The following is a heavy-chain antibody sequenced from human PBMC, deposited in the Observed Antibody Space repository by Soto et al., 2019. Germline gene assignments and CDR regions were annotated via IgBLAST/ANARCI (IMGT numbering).Heavy chain of an antibody. Sequence: EVQLLESGGGLVQPGGSLRLSCAASGFTFSSYAMRWVRQAPVKGLEWVSAISGSGGSTYYADSVKGRFTISRDNSKNTLYPQMNSLRAEDTAVYYCARRGRGSYYDYWGQGTLVTVSS. J-gene: IGHJ4*02. CDR1: GFTFSSYA. CDR2: ISGSGGST. D-gene: IGHD3-16*01. CDR3: ARRGRGSYYDY. V-gene: IGHV3-23*01.